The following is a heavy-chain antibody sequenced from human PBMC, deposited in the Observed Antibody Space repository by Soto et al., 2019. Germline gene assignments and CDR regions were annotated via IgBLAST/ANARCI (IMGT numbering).Heavy chain of an antibody. V-gene: IGHV4-31*03. CDR1: GGSISSDGNY. D-gene: IGHD3-22*01. Sequence: QVQLQESGPGQVKHSQTLCLTCTVSGGSISSDGNYWSWIRQHPGKGLEWIGYIYYSGSTYYNPSLKSRVTISVDTSKNQFSLKLSSVTAADTAVYYCAIYDSSGSRGFQHWGQGTLVTVSS. CDR3: AIYDSSGSRGFQH. J-gene: IGHJ1*01. CDR2: IYYSGST.